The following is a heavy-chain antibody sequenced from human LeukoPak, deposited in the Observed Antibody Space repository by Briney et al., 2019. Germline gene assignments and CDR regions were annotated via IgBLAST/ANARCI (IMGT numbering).Heavy chain of an antibody. CDR2: IYYNGNT. Sequence: PSETLSLTCTVFGGSINSYYWNWIRRPPGKGLEWIGYIYYNGNTNYSPSLKSRVTMSVDTSKNLFSLKVSSVTAADTAVYYCARGRSNYYGMDVWGQGTTVTVSS. CDR3: ARGRSNYYGMDV. D-gene: IGHD1-26*01. V-gene: IGHV4-59*01. CDR1: GGSINSYY. J-gene: IGHJ6*02.